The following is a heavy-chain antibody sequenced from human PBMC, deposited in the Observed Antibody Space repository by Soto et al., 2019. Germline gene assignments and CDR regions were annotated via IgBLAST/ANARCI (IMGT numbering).Heavy chain of an antibody. Sequence: GGSLRLSCAASGFTFSSYEMNWVRQAPGKGLEWVSYISSSGSTIYYADSVKGRFTISRDNAKNSLYLRMNSLRAEDTAVYYCAGDNMVRSRDYWGQGTLVTVSS. CDR2: ISSSGSTI. CDR1: GFTFSSYE. J-gene: IGHJ4*02. CDR3: AGDNMVRSRDY. V-gene: IGHV3-48*03. D-gene: IGHD3-10*01.